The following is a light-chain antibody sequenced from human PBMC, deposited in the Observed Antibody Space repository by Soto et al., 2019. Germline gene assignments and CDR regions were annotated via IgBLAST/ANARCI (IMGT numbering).Light chain of an antibody. CDR1: QSLLHSNGYNY. Sequence: DIVMTQNPLSLPVTPGEPSSISCRSSQSLLHSNGYNYLDWYLQKPGQSPQLLIYLGSNRASGVPDRFSGSGSGTEFTLTIGGLQPDDFATYYCQHYNTYPWTFGHGTKVDI. CDR2: LGS. V-gene: IGKV2-28*01. CDR3: QHYNTYPWT. J-gene: IGKJ1*01.